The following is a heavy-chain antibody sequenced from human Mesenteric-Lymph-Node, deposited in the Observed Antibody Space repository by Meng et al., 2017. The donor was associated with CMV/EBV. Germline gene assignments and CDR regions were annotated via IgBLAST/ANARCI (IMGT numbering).Heavy chain of an antibody. CDR1: GGSVSSDSYH. CDR3: ARGYGYVDY. J-gene: IGHJ4*02. V-gene: IGHV4-61*01. D-gene: IGHD1-14*01. CDR2: TVYGGST. Sequence: SETLSLTCIVSGGSVSSDSYHWNWIRQSPGKGLEWIGQTVYGGSTNYNPSLKSRLTISIDTSKNQFSLKLSSVTAADTAVYYCARGYGYVDYWGQGTLVTVSS.